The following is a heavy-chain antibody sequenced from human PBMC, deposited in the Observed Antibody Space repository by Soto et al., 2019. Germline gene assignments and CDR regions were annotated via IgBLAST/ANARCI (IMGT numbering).Heavy chain of an antibody. V-gene: IGHV3-13*01. Sequence: GGSLRLSCAASGFTFSSYDMHWVRQATGKGLEWVSAIGTAGDTYYPGSVKGRFTISRENAKNSLYLQMNSLRAEDTAVYYCARVFYGYGYYYGMDVWGQGTTVTVSS. CDR3: ARVFYGYGYYYGMDV. CDR1: GFTFSSYD. D-gene: IGHD5-18*01. J-gene: IGHJ6*02. CDR2: IGTAGDT.